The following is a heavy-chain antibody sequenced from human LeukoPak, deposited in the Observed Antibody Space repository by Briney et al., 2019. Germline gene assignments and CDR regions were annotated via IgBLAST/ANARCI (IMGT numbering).Heavy chain of an antibody. CDR1: GFTFSSYA. J-gene: IGHJ4*02. Sequence: PGGSLRLSCAASGFTFSSYAMSWVRQAPGKGLEWIGSIYHSGSTYYNPSLKSRVTISVDTSKNQFSLKLSSVTAADTAVYYCARASVMVAGTYYFDYWGQGTLVTVSS. CDR3: ARASVMVAGTYYFDY. CDR2: IYHSGST. D-gene: IGHD6-19*01. V-gene: IGHV4-38-2*01.